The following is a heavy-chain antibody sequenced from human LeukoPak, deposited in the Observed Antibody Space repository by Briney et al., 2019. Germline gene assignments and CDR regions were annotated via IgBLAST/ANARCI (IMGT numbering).Heavy chain of an antibody. D-gene: IGHD6-13*01. CDR2: LSTDGSNT. CDR1: GFTFSSYW. V-gene: IGHV3-74*01. J-gene: IGHJ4*02. CDR3: AKVGATGYSSSWYSTGRKGREALSGLPHRGSFDY. Sequence: GGSLRLSCAASGFTFSSYWMHWVRQAPGKGLVWVSRLSTDGSNTNYADSVKGRFTISRDNAKNTLYLQMNSLRAEDTAVYYCAKVGATGYSSSWYSTGRKGREALSGLPHRGSFDYWGQGTLVTVSS.